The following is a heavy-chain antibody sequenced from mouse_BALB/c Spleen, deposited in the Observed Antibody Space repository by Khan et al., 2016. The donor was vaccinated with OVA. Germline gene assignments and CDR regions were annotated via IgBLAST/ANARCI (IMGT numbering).Heavy chain of an antibody. D-gene: IGHD3-1*01. V-gene: IGHV1-18*01. Sequence: EVQLQQSGPELVKPGDSMKISCKASNYSFTDYTMNWVKQSHGKNLEWIGLINPYNGGSNYNQKFKGKATLTVDKSSSTAYMELLSLTSEVSAVYYCTSSGYGGFAYWGQGTLVTVSA. CDR1: NYSFTDYT. CDR2: INPYNGGS. J-gene: IGHJ3*01. CDR3: TSSGYGGFAY.